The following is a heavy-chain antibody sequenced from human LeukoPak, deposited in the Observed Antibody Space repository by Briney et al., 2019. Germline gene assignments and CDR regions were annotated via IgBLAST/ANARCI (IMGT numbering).Heavy chain of an antibody. V-gene: IGHV4-39*01. CDR2: INYSGST. J-gene: IGHJ1*01. CDR3: ARQFYESRSPHAKYFQQ. CDR1: GGSLSSSSYC. Sequence: PSETLSLTCSVSGGSLSSSSYCWGWIRQAPGRGLEWIGNINYSGSTYYSPSLKSRVTISLDTSKNQFSLKLNSVTAADTAVYYCARQFYESRSPHAKYFQQWGQGTLVTVSS. D-gene: IGHD3-22*01.